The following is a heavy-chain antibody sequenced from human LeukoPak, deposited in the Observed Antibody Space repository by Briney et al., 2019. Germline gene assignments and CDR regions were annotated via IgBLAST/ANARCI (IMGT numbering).Heavy chain of an antibody. CDR1: GFTFSSYA. Sequence: GGSLRLSCAASGFTFSSYAMSWVRQAPGKGLEWVSAISGSGGSTYYADSVKGRFTISRDNSKNTLYLQMNSLRAEDTAVYYRYSSMYSSPFDYWGQGTLVTVSS. CDR2: ISGSGGST. J-gene: IGHJ4*02. D-gene: IGHD6-19*01. V-gene: IGHV3-23*01. CDR3: YSSMYSSPFDY.